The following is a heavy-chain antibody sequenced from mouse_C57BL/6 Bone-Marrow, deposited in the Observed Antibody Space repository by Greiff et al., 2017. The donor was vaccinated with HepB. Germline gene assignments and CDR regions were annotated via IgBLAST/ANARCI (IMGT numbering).Heavy chain of an antibody. Sequence: VQLQQSGPEPVKPGPSVKISCKASGYTFTDYYMNWVKQSHGKSLEWIGDINPNNGVTSYNQKFKGKATLTVDKSSSTAYMELRSLTSEDSAVYYCASRYYGTVDYWGQGTSVTVSS. V-gene: IGHV1-26*01. CDR1: GYTFTDYY. D-gene: IGHD1-1*01. CDR3: ASRYYGTVDY. J-gene: IGHJ4*01. CDR2: INPNNGVT.